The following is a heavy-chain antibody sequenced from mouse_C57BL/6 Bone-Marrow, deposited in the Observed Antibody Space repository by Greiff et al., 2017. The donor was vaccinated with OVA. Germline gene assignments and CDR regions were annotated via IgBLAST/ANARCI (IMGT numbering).Heavy chain of an antibody. CDR3: TYYYGSSPDY. Sequence: VQLQQPGAELVRPGASVKLSCTASGFNIKDDYMHWVKQRPEQGLEWIGWIDPENGDTEYASKFQGKATITADTSSNTAYLQLSSLTSEDTAVYYCTYYYGSSPDYWGQGTTLTVSS. D-gene: IGHD1-1*01. CDR1: GFNIKDDY. CDR2: IDPENGDT. V-gene: IGHV14-4*01. J-gene: IGHJ2*01.